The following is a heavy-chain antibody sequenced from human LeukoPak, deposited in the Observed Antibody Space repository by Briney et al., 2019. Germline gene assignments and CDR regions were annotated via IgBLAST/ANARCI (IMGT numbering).Heavy chain of an antibody. CDR1: GFTFSSYA. V-gene: IGHV3-30-3*01. Sequence: GRSLRLSCAASGFTFSSYAMHWVRQAPGKGLEWVAVISYDGSNKYYADSVKGRFTISRDNSKNTLYLQMNSLRAEDTAVYYCAKDQFSSGFEYFQHWGQGTLVTVSS. J-gene: IGHJ1*01. CDR2: ISYDGSNK. CDR3: AKDQFSSGFEYFQH. D-gene: IGHD6-19*01.